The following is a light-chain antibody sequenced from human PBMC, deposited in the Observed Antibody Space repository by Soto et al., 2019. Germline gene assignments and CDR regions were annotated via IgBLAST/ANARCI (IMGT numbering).Light chain of an antibody. CDR1: QSISSY. J-gene: IGKJ4*01. V-gene: IGKV1-39*01. CDR2: AAS. Sequence: DIQMTQSPSSLSVSVGDRVTITCRASQSISSYLNWYQQKPGKAPQLLIYAASSWQSGVPSRFSGSGSGTDFTLTISSLQPEDFATDYCQQSYSTPLTFGGGTKVDIK. CDR3: QQSYSTPLT.